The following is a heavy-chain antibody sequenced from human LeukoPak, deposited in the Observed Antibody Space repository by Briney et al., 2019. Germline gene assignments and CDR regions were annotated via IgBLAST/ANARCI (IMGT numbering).Heavy chain of an antibody. Sequence: GGSLRLSCAASGFTFSSYAMSWVRQAPGKGLEWVSAISGSGGSTYYADSAKGRFTISRDNSKDTLFLQLNSLTAADTAMYFCAKASVAIPQYCNSWGQGTLVTVSS. D-gene: IGHD2-2*02. CDR1: GFTFSSYA. CDR2: ISGSGGST. J-gene: IGHJ5*02. V-gene: IGHV3-23*01. CDR3: AKASVAIPQYCNS.